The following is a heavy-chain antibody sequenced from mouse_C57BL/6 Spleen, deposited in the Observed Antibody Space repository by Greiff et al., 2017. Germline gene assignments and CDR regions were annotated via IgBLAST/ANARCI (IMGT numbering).Heavy chain of an antibody. J-gene: IGHJ2*01. V-gene: IGHV1-69*01. CDR3: ASGDGYLDY. Sequence: VQLQQPGAELVMPGASVKLSCKASGYTFTSYWMHWVKQRPGQGLEWIGEIDPSDSYTNYNQKFKGKSTLTVDKSSSTAYMQLSSLTSEDSAVYYCASGDGYLDYWGQGTTLTVSS. CDR2: IDPSDSYT. CDR1: GYTFTSYW. D-gene: IGHD2-3*01.